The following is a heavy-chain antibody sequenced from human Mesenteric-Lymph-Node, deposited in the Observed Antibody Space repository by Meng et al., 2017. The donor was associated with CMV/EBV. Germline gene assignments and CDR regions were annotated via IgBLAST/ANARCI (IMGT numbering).Heavy chain of an antibody. V-gene: IGHV4-59*01. Sequence: SGTLSLTCTVSGGSISSYYWSWIRQPPGKGLEWIGYIYYSGSTNYNPSLKSRVTISVDTSKNQFSLKLSSVTAADTAVYYCARGNSSSWYEAAFDIWGQGTMVTVSS. CDR1: GGSISSYY. CDR2: IYYSGST. D-gene: IGHD6-13*01. J-gene: IGHJ3*02. CDR3: ARGNSSSWYEAAFDI.